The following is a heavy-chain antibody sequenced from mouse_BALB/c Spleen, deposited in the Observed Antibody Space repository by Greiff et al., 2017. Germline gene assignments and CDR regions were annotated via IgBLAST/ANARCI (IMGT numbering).Heavy chain of an antibody. CDR1: GFTFSSYY. CDR3: ARLDYGYDGAMDY. CDR2: INSNGGST. V-gene: IGHV5-6-2*01. Sequence: EVHLVESGGGLVKLGGSLKLSCAASGFTFSSYYMSWVRQTPEKRLELVAAINSNGGSTYYPDTVKGRFTISRDNAKNTLYLQMSSLKSEDTALYYCARLDYGYDGAMDYWGQGTSVTVSS. D-gene: IGHD2-2*01. J-gene: IGHJ4*01.